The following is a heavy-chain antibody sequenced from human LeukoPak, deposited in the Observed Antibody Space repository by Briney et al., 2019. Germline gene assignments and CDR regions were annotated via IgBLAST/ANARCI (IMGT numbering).Heavy chain of an antibody. D-gene: IGHD6-25*01. J-gene: IGHJ5*02. V-gene: IGHV1-69*02. CDR2: IIPILGIA. Sequence: SVKVSCKASGGTFSSYTISWVRQAPGQGLEWMGRIIPILGIANYAQKFQGRVTITADKSTSTAYMELSSLRSEDTAVYYCAAASRSNWFDPWGQGTLVTVSS. CDR3: AAASRSNWFDP. CDR1: GGTFSSYT.